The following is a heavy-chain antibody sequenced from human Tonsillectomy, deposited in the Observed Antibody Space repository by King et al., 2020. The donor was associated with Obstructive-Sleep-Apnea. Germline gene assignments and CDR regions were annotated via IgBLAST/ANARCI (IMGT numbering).Heavy chain of an antibody. J-gene: IGHJ3*02. CDR1: GFTFSDYY. CDR3: ARGGITMIPGAAAETDAFDI. V-gene: IGHV3-11*06. D-gene: IGHD3-22*01. Sequence: HVQLVESGGGLVKPGGSLRLSCAASGFTFSDYYMSWIRQAPGKGLEWVSYISSSSSYTNYADSVKGRFTISRDNAKNSLYLQMNSLRAEDTAVYYCARGGITMIPGAAAETDAFDIWGQGTMVTVSS. CDR2: ISSSSSYT.